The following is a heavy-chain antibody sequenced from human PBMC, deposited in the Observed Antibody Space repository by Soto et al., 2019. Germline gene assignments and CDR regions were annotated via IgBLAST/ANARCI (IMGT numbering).Heavy chain of an antibody. CDR2: INPSDGST. CDR1: GYTFTSYY. CDR3: AKDRGGAVGATRDAFDS. D-gene: IGHD1-26*01. Sequence: QVQLVQSGAEVKKPGASVKVSCKASGYTFTSYYIHWVRQAPGQGLEWMGIINPSDGSTSDAQKFQGRVTMTRDTSTSTVFMELSSLRSEDTAVYYCAKDRGGAVGATRDAFDSWGQGTMVTVSS. J-gene: IGHJ3*02. V-gene: IGHV1-46*01.